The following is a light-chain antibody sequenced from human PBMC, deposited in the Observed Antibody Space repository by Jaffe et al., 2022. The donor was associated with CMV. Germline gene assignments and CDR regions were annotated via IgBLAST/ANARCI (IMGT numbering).Light chain of an antibody. CDR1: QDISTY. Sequence: DIQLTQSPSFLSASVGDRVTITCRASQDISTYLAWYQQQPGKVPKLLIYGASTLQSGVPSRFSGSGSGTQFTLTISSLQPEDFATYYCQQLDSNPRTFGQGTKVDIK. CDR3: QQLDSNPRT. V-gene: IGKV1-9*01. J-gene: IGKJ1*01. CDR2: GAS.